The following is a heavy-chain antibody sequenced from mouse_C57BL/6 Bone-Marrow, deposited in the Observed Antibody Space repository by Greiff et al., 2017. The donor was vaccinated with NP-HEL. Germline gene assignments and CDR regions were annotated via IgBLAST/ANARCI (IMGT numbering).Heavy chain of an antibody. D-gene: IGHD2-4*01. Sequence: EVMLVESGGGLVKPGGSLKLSCAASGFTFSSYAMSWVRQTPEKRLEWVATISDGGSYTYYPDNVKGRFTISRDNAKNNLYLQMSHLKSEDTAMYYCARDDYDRYYAMDYWGQGTSVTVSS. CDR2: ISDGGSYT. J-gene: IGHJ4*01. V-gene: IGHV5-4*01. CDR3: ARDDYDRYYAMDY. CDR1: GFTFSSYA.